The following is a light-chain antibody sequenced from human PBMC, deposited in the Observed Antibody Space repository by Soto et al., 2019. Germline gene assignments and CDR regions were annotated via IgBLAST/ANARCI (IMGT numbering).Light chain of an antibody. Sequence: EIVLTQSPGTLSLSPGERASLSCRASQSVSSNYLAWYQQRPGQAPRLLIYGASTRATGIPDRFSGSGSGTDFILAISRLEPEDLAVYYCQQYRRSPITLRQGTRLEIK. CDR2: GAS. CDR1: QSVSSNY. CDR3: QQYRRSPIT. J-gene: IGKJ5*01. V-gene: IGKV3-20*01.